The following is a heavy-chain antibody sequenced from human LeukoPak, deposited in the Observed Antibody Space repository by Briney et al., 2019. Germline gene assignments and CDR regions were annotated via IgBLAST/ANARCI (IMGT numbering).Heavy chain of an antibody. CDR2: FDPEDGET. CDR1: GGTFSSYA. J-gene: IGHJ3*02. Sequence: GASVKVSCKASGGTFSSYAISWVRQAPGQGLEWMGGFDPEDGETISAQKFQGRVTMTEDTSTDTAYMELSSLTSEDTAVYYCAGFKLTYHMPCLACTGALDMWGQGTMVTVSS. CDR3: AGFKLTYHMPCLACTGALDM. D-gene: IGHD3-3*01. V-gene: IGHV1-24*01.